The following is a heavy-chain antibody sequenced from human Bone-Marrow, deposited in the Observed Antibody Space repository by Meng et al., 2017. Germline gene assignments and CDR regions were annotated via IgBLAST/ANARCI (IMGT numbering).Heavy chain of an antibody. D-gene: IGHD6-6*01. CDR1: GGSLSGKS. CDR2: FNHSGST. CDR3: ARGLRAARPLLFGY. V-gene: IGHV4-34*01. Sequence: RPEQALLLLCAGYGGSLSGKSGAWILTPPGKGLEWIGEFNHSGSTNYNPSLKSRVTISVDTSKNQFSLKLSSVTAADTAVYYCARGLRAARPLLFGYWGQGTLVTVSS. J-gene: IGHJ4*02.